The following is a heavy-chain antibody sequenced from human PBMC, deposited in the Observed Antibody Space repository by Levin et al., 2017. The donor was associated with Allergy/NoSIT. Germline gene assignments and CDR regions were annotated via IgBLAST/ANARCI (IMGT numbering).Heavy chain of an antibody. Sequence: GGSLRLSCAASGFTFSSYAMHWFRQAPGKGLEWVAVISYDGSNKYYADSVKGRFTISRDNSKNTLYLQMNSLRAEDTAVYYCARDGGSSWYVPWDYYFDYWGQGTLVTVSS. CDR3: ARDGGSSWYVPWDYYFDY. D-gene: IGHD6-13*01. J-gene: IGHJ4*02. CDR2: ISYDGSNK. CDR1: GFTFSSYA. V-gene: IGHV3-30-3*01.